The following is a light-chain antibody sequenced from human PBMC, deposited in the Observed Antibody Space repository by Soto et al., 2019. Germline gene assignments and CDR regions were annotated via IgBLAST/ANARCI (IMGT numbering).Light chain of an antibody. Sequence: DIQMTQSPSTLSASIGDRVTITCRASQRVDSWLAWYQQQPGKAPKILIYKASSLQTGVPSRFSGCGSGTEFTLTISSLQPDYFATYYCQHYNDDSRVFGQGTKVEIK. CDR3: QHYNDDSRV. J-gene: IGKJ1*01. CDR1: QRVDSW. CDR2: KAS. V-gene: IGKV1-5*03.